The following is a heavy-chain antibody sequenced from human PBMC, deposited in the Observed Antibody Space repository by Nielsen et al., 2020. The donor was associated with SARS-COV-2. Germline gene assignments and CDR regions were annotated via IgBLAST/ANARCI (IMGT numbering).Heavy chain of an antibody. CDR3: ARDNPFTVWFGELTGRNAMDV. Sequence: GGSLRLSCAASGFTFDDYAMHWVRQAPGKGLEWVSSISSSSSYIYYADSVKGRFTISRDNAKNSLYLQMNSLRAEDTAVYYCARDNPFTVWFGELTGRNAMDVWGQGTTVTVSS. J-gene: IGHJ6*02. CDR1: GFTFDDYA. V-gene: IGHV3-21*01. CDR2: ISSSSSYI. D-gene: IGHD3-10*01.